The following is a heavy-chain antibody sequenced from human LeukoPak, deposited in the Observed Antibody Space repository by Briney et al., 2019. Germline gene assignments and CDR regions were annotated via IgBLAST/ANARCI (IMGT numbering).Heavy chain of an antibody. CDR1: GGSISSGSYY. J-gene: IGHJ4*02. CDR3: ARDGSLLDY. D-gene: IGHD1-26*01. Sequence: SETLSLTCTVSGGSISSGSYYWSWIRQPAGKGLEWIGRIYTSGSTNYNPSLKSRVTISVDTSKNQFSLKLSSVTAADTAVYYCARDGSLLDYWGQGTLVTVSS. V-gene: IGHV4-61*02. CDR2: IYTSGST.